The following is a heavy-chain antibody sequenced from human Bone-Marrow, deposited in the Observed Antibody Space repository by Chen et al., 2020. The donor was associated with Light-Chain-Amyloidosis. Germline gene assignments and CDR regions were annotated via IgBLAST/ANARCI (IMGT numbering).Heavy chain of an antibody. J-gene: IGHJ4*02. Sequence: QVQLQESGPGLVKPSQTLSLTCTVSGGSIGSDNYYWSWIRQPAGKGLEWIGHIYISRNTNYNPSLKSRVTISLDTSKNQFSLNLSSVTAADTAVYYCARSYSGYFDYWGQGTQVTVSS. CDR2: IYISRNT. CDR3: ARSYSGYFDY. CDR1: GGSIGSDNYY. V-gene: IGHV4-61*02. D-gene: IGHD5-12*01.